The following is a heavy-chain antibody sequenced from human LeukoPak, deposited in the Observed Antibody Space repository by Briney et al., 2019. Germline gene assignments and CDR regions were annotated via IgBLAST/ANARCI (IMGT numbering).Heavy chain of an antibody. CDR2: IDPNSGGT. Sequence: GASVKVSCKASGYAFTGYYMHWVRQAPGQGLEWMGWIDPNSGGTNYAQKFQGRVTMTRDTSISTAYMELSRLRSDDTAVYYCARALGSSSRFDPWGQGTLVTVSS. V-gene: IGHV1-2*02. J-gene: IGHJ5*02. D-gene: IGHD6-13*01. CDR1: GYAFTGYY. CDR3: ARALGSSSRFDP.